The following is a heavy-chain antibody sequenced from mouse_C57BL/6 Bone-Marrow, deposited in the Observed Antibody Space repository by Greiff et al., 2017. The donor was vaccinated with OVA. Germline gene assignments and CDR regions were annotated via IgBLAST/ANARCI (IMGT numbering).Heavy chain of an antibody. Sequence: EVQLVESGEGLVKPGGSLKLSCAASGFTFSSYAMSWVRQTPGRGLEWVAYISGGGVYTYYAARVKGGFTISRDNAKNTLYRQMSRLKSEDTAMYYCTRFYDGYPYYFDYWGQGTTLTVSS. V-gene: IGHV5-9-1*02. CDR2: ISGGGVYT. CDR1: GFTFSSYA. CDR3: TRFYDGYPYYFDY. J-gene: IGHJ2*01. D-gene: IGHD2-3*01.